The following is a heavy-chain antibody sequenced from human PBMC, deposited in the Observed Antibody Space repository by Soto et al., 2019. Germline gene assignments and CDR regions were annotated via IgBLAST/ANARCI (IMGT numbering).Heavy chain of an antibody. CDR2: IYGSGST. CDR3: ARDNDYGDYYFDY. CDR1: CVSITNYY. D-gene: IGHD4-17*01. V-gene: IGHV4-4*07. J-gene: IGHJ4*02. Sequence: SETLSLTCTVSCVSITNYYWNWIRQPAGKGLDCFGRIYGSGSTYYNPSLKSRVTMSADTSKNQFSLNLKSVTAADTAVYYCARDNDYGDYYFDYWGQGTLVTVSS.